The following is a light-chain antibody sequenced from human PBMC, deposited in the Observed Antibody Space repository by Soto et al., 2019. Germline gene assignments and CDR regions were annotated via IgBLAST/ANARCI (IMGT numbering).Light chain of an antibody. Sequence: QSALTQPASVSGSPGQSITISCTGTSSDVGYYNYVSWYQHHPGKAPKLMIYDVSNRPSGVSNRFSGSKSGNTASLTISGLQAEDEADYFCSSYTSSSTPAFGGGTKVTVL. J-gene: IGLJ3*02. CDR1: SSDVGYYNY. CDR3: SSYTSSSTPA. CDR2: DVS. V-gene: IGLV2-14*03.